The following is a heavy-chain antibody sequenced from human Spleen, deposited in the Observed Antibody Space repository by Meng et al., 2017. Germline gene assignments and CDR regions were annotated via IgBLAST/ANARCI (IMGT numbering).Heavy chain of an antibody. V-gene: IGHV1-2*06. J-gene: IGHJ4*02. D-gene: IGHD1-7*01. CDR1: GYTFIDAY. Sequence: VQLLTFGAEGKKPGAPFKLSCRASGYTFIDAYVHWVRQDPGQGLEWMGRIIPSSGDANSAQKFLGRVTLTWDTSISTAYMELSSLRSDDTAIYYCARDGGNYDFDYWGQGTPVTVSS. CDR2: IIPSSGDA. CDR3: ARDGGNYDFDY.